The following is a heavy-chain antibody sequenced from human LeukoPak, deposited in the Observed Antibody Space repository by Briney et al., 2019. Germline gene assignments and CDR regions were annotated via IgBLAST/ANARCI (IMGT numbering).Heavy chain of an antibody. Sequence: GGSLRLSCAASGFTFSSYWMSWVRQAPGKGLEWVANIKQDGSEKYYVDSVKGRFTISRDNAKNSLYLQMNSLRAEDTAVYYCARARRNYTAMVYSDYWGQGTLVTVSS. CDR3: ARARRNYTAMVYSDY. J-gene: IGHJ4*02. V-gene: IGHV3-7*03. CDR2: IKQDGSEK. CDR1: GFTFSSYW. D-gene: IGHD5-18*01.